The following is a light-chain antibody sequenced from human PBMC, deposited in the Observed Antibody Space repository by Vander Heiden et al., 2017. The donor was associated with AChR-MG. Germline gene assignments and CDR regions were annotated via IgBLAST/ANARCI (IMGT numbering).Light chain of an antibody. Sequence: DIQVTQSPSSLSASVGDRVTITCRTSQTIHKFLNWYQQKPGRAPTLLVYGAVNLQSGVPSRFSGSGSATDFTLTITGLQPDDFATYYCQQSDIPPDTFGQGTKLEI. CDR3: QQSDIPPDT. CDR2: GAV. V-gene: IGKV1-39*01. CDR1: QTIHKF. J-gene: IGKJ2*01.